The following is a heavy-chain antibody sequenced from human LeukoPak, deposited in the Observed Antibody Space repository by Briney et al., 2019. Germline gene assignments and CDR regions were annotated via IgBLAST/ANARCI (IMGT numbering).Heavy chain of an antibody. D-gene: IGHD2-15*01. J-gene: IGHJ4*02. CDR3: TRQIYCSGCSCFEDY. CDR1: VFTFSGSA. Sequence: PGGSLKLSCAASVFTFSGSAMHWVRQASGKGLEWVGRIRSKANSYATAYAASVKGRFTISRDDSKNTAYLQMNSLKTEDTAVYYCTRQIYCSGCSCFEDYWGQGTLVTVSS. V-gene: IGHV3-73*01. CDR2: IRSKANSYAT.